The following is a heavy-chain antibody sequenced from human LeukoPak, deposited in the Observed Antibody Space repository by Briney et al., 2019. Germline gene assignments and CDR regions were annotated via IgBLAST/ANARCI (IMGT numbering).Heavy chain of an antibody. J-gene: IGHJ4*02. CDR3: AREGGPYRPLDY. Sequence: GSLRLSCAASGFTFSSYSMNWVRQPPGKGLEWIGEVNLQGSTNYNPSLESRVAISVDKSENHISLKLTSVTAADTAVYYCAREGGPYRPLDYSGQGTLVTVAS. CDR2: VNLQGST. V-gene: IGHV4-4*02. CDR1: GFTFSSYS.